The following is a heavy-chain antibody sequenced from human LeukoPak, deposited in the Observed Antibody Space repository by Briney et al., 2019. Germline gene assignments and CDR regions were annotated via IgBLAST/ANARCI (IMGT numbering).Heavy chain of an antibody. Sequence: GASVTVSCKVSGYTLTELSMHWVRQAPGKGLEWMGGFDPEDGETIYAQKFQGRVTMTEDTSTDTAYMELSSLRSEDTAVYYCATGLDCSSTSCPRRYYYGMDVWGQGTTVTVSS. D-gene: IGHD2-2*01. CDR3: ATGLDCSSTSCPRRYYYGMDV. CDR2: FDPEDGET. J-gene: IGHJ6*02. V-gene: IGHV1-24*01. CDR1: GYTLTELS.